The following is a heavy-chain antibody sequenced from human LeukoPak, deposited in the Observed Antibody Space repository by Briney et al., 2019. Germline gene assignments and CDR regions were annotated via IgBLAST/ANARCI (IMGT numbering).Heavy chain of an antibody. CDR3: ARGDPHADL. V-gene: IGHV3-48*03. CDR2: ITISGHTK. J-gene: IGHJ5*02. Sequence: GGSLRLSCVASGFAFSNYWMNWVRQAPGKGLEWIADITISGHTKNYADSVKGRFTISRDNARTSLYLQMNSLRVEDTGVYYCARGDPHADLWGQGTLVTVSS. CDR1: GFAFSNYW.